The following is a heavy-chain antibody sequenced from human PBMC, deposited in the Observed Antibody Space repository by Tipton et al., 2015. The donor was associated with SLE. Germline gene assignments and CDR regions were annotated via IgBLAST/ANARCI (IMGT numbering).Heavy chain of an antibody. V-gene: IGHV4-31*02. J-gene: IGHJ4*02. CDR2: IYYSGST. Sequence: LRLSCTVSGGSISSGGYYWSWIRQHPGKGLEWIGYIYYSGSTYYNPSLKSRVTISVDTSKNQFSLKLSSATAADTAVYYCASTPPGNCSSTSCYPRYYFDYWGQGTLVTVSS. D-gene: IGHD2-2*01. CDR3: ASTPPGNCSSTSCYPRYYFDY. CDR1: GGSISSGGYY.